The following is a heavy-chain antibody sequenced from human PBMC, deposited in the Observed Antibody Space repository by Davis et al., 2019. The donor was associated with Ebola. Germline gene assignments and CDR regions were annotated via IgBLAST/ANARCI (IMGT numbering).Heavy chain of an antibody. V-gene: IGHV1-69*06. CDR2: IIPIFGTP. J-gene: IGHJ4*02. Sequence: SVKVSCKASGGTFSTYAITWVRQAPGQGLEWMGGIIPIFGTPNYAQKFQGRVTITADKSTSTAYMELSSLRSDDTAVYYCARPRGLAVTLFDYRGQGTLVTVSS. D-gene: IGHD4-17*01. CDR3: ARPRGLAVTLFDY. CDR1: GGTFSTYA.